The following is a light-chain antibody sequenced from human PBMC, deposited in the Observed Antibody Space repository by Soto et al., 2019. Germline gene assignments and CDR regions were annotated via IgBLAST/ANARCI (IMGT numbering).Light chain of an antibody. J-gene: IGKJ1*01. Sequence: DIEMGQCPCSLSASVGYRATITFLASHGIGSPFIVWYQHKLVRPPKRLIYSTSTLQSGVPSRFRGSGSGTEFTLTIRSLQPEAFETYYCIQYWDYSCQFAQGTXVEIK. CDR3: IQYWDYSCQ. V-gene: IGKV1-17*01. CDR2: STS. CDR1: HGIGSP.